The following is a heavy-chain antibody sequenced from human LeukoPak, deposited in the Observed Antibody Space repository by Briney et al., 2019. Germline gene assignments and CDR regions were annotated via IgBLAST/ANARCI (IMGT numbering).Heavy chain of an antibody. J-gene: IGHJ5*02. CDR3: ARNWFDP. CDR1: GFSVSSDY. V-gene: IGHV3-53*05. CDR2: IYSGGST. Sequence: GGSLRLSCAASGFSVSSDYMSWVRQAPGKGLEWVSVIYSGGSTYYADSVKGRFTISRDKSKNTVYLQMNSLRFEDTAMYYCARNWFDPWGQGTLVTVSS.